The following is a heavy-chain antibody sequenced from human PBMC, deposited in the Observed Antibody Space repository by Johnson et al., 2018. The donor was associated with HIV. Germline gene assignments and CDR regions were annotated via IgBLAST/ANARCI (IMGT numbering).Heavy chain of an antibody. J-gene: IGHJ3*01. CDR3: AREKAWIQLWDDAFDV. CDR1: GFPFSTYA. CDR2: ISYDGRNK. Sequence: QVQLVESGGGVVQTGRSLRLSCAASGFPFSTYAMHWVRQSPGKGLEWVAVISYDGRNKSYADSVKGRFTISRDNSKNTLYLQMNSLRGDDTAVYYCAREKAWIQLWDDAFDVWGQGTVVSVSP. D-gene: IGHD5-18*01. V-gene: IGHV3-30*04.